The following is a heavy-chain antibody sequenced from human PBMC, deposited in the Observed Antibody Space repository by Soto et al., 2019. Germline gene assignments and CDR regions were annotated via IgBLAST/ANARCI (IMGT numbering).Heavy chain of an antibody. CDR1: GFPFSSYA. J-gene: IGHJ4*02. Sequence: SLRLSCAASGFPFSSYAMHWVRQAPGKGLEWVAVISYDGSNKYYADSVKGRFTISRDNSKNTLYLQMNSLRAEDTAVYYCASQEGYRSSIGAFDYWGQGTLVTVSS. CDR2: ISYDGSNK. V-gene: IGHV3-30-3*01. D-gene: IGHD5-18*01. CDR3: ASQEGYRSSIGAFDY.